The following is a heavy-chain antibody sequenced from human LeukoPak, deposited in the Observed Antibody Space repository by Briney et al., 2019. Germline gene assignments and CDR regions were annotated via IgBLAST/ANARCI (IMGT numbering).Heavy chain of an antibody. CDR1: DYSISSGYY. Sequence: SETLSLTCTVSDYSISSGYYWGWIRQPPGKGLEWIGSIYHSGSTYYNPSLKSRVTISVDTSKNQFSLKLTFVTAADTAVYYCARMVQSTDSSGFYLPEYFQHWGQGTLVTVSS. D-gene: IGHD3-22*01. J-gene: IGHJ1*01. CDR2: IYHSGST. CDR3: ARMVQSTDSSGFYLPEYFQH. V-gene: IGHV4-38-2*02.